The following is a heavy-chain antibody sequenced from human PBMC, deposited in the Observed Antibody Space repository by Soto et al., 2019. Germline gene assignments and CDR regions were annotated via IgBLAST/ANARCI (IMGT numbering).Heavy chain of an antibody. D-gene: IGHD6-19*01. J-gene: IGHJ3*02. V-gene: IGHV3-74*01. Sequence: GGSLRLSCAASGVTFSSYWMHWVRQAPGKGLVWVSRINSDGSSTSYADSVKGRFTISRDNAKNTLYLQMNSLRAEDTAVYYCARGQQWLGADDAFDIWGQGTMVTVSS. CDR2: INSDGSST. CDR3: ARGQQWLGADDAFDI. CDR1: GVTFSSYW.